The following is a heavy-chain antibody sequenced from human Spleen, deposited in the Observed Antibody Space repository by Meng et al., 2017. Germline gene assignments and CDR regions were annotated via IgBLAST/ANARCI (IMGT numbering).Heavy chain of an antibody. J-gene: IGHJ4*02. Sequence: GGSLRLSCAASGFTFSNAWMSWVRQAPGKGLEWVGRIKSKTDGGTTDYAAPVKGRFTISRDDSKNTVYLEMNSLKTEDTAVYFCTKDRPFTSGGVITYWGQGTLVTVSS. D-gene: IGHD3-16*01. CDR2: IKSKTDGGTT. CDR3: TKDRPFTSGGVITY. CDR1: GFTFSNAW. V-gene: IGHV3-15*01.